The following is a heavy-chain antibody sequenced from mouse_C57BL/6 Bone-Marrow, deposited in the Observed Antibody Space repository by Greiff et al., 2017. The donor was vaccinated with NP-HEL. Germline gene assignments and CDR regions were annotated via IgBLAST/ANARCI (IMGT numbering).Heavy chain of an antibody. CDR2: ISNLAYSI. CDR1: GFTFSDYG. D-gene: IGHD2-4*01. J-gene: IGHJ4*01. CDR3: ARRRLRRDYAMDY. Sequence: EVKLEESGGGLVQPGGSLKLSCAASGFTFSDYGMAWVRQAPRKGPEWVAFISNLAYSIYYADTVTGRFTISRENAKNTLYLEMSSLRSEDTAMYYCARRRLRRDYAMDYWGQGTSVTVSS. V-gene: IGHV5-15*01.